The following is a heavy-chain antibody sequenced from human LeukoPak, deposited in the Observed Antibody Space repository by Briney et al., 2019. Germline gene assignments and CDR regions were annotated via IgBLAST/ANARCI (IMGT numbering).Heavy chain of an antibody. Sequence: KAGGSLRLSCAASGFTFCSYSMNWVRQAPGKGLEWVSSISSSSSYIYYADSVKGRFTISRDNAKNSLYLQMNSLRAEDTAVYYCARVTQLVPHDYSSGWYYYGMDVWGQGTTVTVSS. CDR2: ISSSSSYI. D-gene: IGHD6-19*01. V-gene: IGHV3-21*01. J-gene: IGHJ6*02. CDR3: ARVTQLVPHDYSSGWYYYGMDV. CDR1: GFTFCSYS.